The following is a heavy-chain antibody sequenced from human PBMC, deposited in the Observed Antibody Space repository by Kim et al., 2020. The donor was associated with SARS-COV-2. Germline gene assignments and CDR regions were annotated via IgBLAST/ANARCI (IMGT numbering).Heavy chain of an antibody. D-gene: IGHD6-19*01. CDR3: ARLSPRKPGIAVAGTSFDP. V-gene: IGHV4-39*01. CDR1: GGSISSSSYY. CDR2: IYYSGST. Sequence: SETLSLTCTVSGGSISSSSYYWGWIRQPPGKGLEWIGSIYYSGSTYYNPSLKSRVTISVDTSKNQFSLKLSSVTAADTAVYYCARLSPRKPGIAVAGTSFDPWGQGTLVTVSS. J-gene: IGHJ5*02.